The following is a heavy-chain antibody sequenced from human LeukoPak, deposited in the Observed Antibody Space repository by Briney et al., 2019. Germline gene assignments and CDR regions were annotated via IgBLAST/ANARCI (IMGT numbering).Heavy chain of an antibody. V-gene: IGHV5-51*01. J-gene: IGHJ4*02. CDR2: IYPGDSDT. D-gene: IGHD6-19*01. CDR3: ARHPYGYSSGWSHPFDY. Sequence: GESLKTSCKGSGYSFTSYWIGWVRQTPGKGLEWMGIIYPGDSDTRYSPSFQGQVTISADKSISTAYLQWSSLKASDTAMYYCARHPYGYSSGWSHPFDYWGQGTLVTVSS. CDR1: GYSFTSYW.